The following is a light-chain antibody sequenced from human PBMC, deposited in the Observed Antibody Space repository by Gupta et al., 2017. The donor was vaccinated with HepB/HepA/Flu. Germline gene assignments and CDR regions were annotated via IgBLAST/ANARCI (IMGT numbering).Light chain of an antibody. V-gene: IGKV3-20*01. CDR2: GAS. CDR1: QTISSDY. Sequence: EIVLTQSPGTLSLSPGERATLSCRASQTISSDYLAWYQQKRGQAPRLLVYGASSRATGVPDRFVGSGSRTDFTLTITSLEPGDFAIYYCQQDSDSQYTFGQGTKLEIK. J-gene: IGKJ2*01. CDR3: QQDSDSQYT.